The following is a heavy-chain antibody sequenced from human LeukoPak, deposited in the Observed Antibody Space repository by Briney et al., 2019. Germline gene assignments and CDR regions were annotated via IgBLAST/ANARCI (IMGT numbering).Heavy chain of an antibody. CDR3: ARVHRLVPGPFHI. J-gene: IGHJ3*02. D-gene: IGHD6-6*01. Sequence: SVTLSLTCTVSVRPISIYYGSWLPQPPGKGLVWIGNIYYSGSTNYNPSLKSRVTISVDTSKNQFSLNLRSVTAADTAVFYCARVHRLVPGPFHIWGQGTMVIVSS. V-gene: IGHV4-59*13. CDR1: VRPISIYY. CDR2: IYYSGST.